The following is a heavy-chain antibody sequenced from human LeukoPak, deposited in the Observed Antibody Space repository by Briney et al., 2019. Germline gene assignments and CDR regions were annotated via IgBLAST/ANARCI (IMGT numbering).Heavy chain of an antibody. J-gene: IGHJ3*02. CDR2: IHYTGST. CDR1: GGSINNHY. CDR3: ATNRAGTYDRPFDI. V-gene: IGHV4-59*08. D-gene: IGHD1-26*01. Sequence: SETLSLTCIVSGGSINNHYWTWIRQTPGKGLEWIGDIHYTGSTKYNPSLKSRVTISIDTPKNQFSLELSSVTATDTAVYFCATNRAGTYDRPFDIWGQGTMVTVSS.